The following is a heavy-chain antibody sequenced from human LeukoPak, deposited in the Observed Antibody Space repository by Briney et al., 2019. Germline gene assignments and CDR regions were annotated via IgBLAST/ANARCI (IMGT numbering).Heavy chain of an antibody. J-gene: IGHJ4*02. Sequence: PSETLSLTCTVSGGSISRYFWTWIRLPPTKGLGWIGYISSSGSTSYNPSLTSRVAISIDTSKNHFSLNLSSVTAADTAVYYCARLIAVAGTFYYFDYWGQGTLVTVSS. CDR1: GGSISRYF. V-gene: IGHV4-59*08. CDR2: ISSSGST. CDR3: ARLIAVAGTFYYFDY. D-gene: IGHD6-19*01.